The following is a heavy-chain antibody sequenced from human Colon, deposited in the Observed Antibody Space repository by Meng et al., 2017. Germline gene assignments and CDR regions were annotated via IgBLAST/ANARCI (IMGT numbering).Heavy chain of an antibody. CDR2: VYHRGDT. J-gene: IGHJ4*02. CDR1: GDSISSDIW. Sequence: QVQVQDSGPGLVKPSGTLSLTCTVSGDSISSDIWWSWVRQPPGKGLEWIGEVYHRGDTNYNPSLKSRVDISVDKSKNQFYLSLFSVTAADTAVYYCGRDQGRELINHWGQGTLVTVSS. CDR3: GRDQGRELINH. V-gene: IGHV4-4*02. D-gene: IGHD1-7*01.